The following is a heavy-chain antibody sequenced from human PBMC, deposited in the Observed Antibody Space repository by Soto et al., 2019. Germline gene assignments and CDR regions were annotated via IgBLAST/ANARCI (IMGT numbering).Heavy chain of an antibody. Sequence: QVQLVQSGAEVKKPGASVKVSCKASGYTFTSYGISWVRQAPGQGLEWMGWISAYNGNTNYAQKLQGRVTMTTDTXTXTXXMERRSLRSDDTAVYYCARVGDPIRYFDWLSKFDYWGQGTLVTVSS. CDR1: GYTFTSYG. CDR2: ISAYNGNT. CDR3: ARVGDPIRYFDWLSKFDY. J-gene: IGHJ4*02. V-gene: IGHV1-18*01. D-gene: IGHD3-9*01.